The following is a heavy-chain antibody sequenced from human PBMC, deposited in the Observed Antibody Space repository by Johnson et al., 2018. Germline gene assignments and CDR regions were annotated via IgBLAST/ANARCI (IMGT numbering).Heavy chain of an antibody. CDR2: IYYRGST. CDR1: GGSISGYY. Sequence: QVQLVESGPGLLKPSETLSLTCTVSGGSISGYYWFWMRQPPGKGLEWIGHIYYRGSTSYHPSLKSRVTISLDTSKNQFSLKLTSVTAADTAVYYCARAGSVYTCFDPWGQGTLVTVSS. CDR3: ARAGSVYTCFDP. V-gene: IGHV4-59*01. D-gene: IGHD2-8*01. J-gene: IGHJ5*02.